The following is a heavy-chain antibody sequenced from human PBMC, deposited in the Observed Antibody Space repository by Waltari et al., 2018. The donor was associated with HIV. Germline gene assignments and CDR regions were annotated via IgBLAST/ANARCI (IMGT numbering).Heavy chain of an antibody. J-gene: IGHJ6*02. CDR1: GFHFSTFG. CDR3: AKDLVTRAFFYFYGMHV. CDR2: ISYDGHNK. Sequence: QVQLEESGGGVVQPGRSLRLTCVASGFHFSTFGVHWVRQAPGKGLAWVAVISYDGHNKQYADAVKGRFTISRDNSNSTLFLQMSSLRPDDTAVYFCAKDLVTRAFFYFYGMHVWGQGTTVTVSS. V-gene: IGHV3-30*18. D-gene: IGHD3-10*01.